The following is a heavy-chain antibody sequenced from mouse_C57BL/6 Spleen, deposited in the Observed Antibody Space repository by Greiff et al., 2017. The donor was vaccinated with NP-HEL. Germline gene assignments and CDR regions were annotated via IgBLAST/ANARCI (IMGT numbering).Heavy chain of an antibody. J-gene: IGHJ4*01. D-gene: IGHD4-1*01. CDR3: ARNWGAMDY. CDR1: GFTFSSYA. CDR2: ISDGGSYT. Sequence: EVQLVESGGGLVKPGGSLKLSCAASGFTFSSYAMSWVRQTPEKRLEWVATISDGGSYTYYPDNVKGRFTISRDNAKNNLYLQMSHLKSEDTAMYYCARNWGAMDYWGQGTSVTVSS. V-gene: IGHV5-4*01.